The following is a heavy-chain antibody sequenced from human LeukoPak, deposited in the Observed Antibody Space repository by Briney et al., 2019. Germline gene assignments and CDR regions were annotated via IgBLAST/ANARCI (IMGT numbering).Heavy chain of an antibody. CDR1: GGSISSYY. CDR3: ARVRGIDAFDI. CDR2: IYYSGST. J-gene: IGHJ3*02. V-gene: IGHV4-59*01. Sequence: SATLSLACTVSGGSISSYYWSWIRQPPGKGLEWIGYIYYSGSTNYNPSLKSRVTISVDTSKNQFSLKLSSVTAADTAVYYCARVRGIDAFDIWGQGTMVTVSS.